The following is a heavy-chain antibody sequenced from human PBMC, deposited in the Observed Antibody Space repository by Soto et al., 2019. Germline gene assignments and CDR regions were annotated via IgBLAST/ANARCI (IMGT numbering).Heavy chain of an antibody. CDR3: ARAGPTANNRSPWWGYFDY. J-gene: IGHJ4*02. V-gene: IGHV4-31*03. D-gene: IGHD2-15*01. CDR1: GGSISSGGYY. CDR2: IYYSGST. Sequence: QVQLQESGPGLVKPSQTLSLTCTVSGGSISSGGYYWSWIRQHPGKGLEWIGYIYYSGSTYYNPSLKSRVTISVDTSKNQFSLKLSSVTAADTAVYYCARAGPTANNRSPWWGYFDYWGQGTLVTVSS.